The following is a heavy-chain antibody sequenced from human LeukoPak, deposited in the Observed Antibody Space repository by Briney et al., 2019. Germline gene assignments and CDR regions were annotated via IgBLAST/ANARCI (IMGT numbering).Heavy chain of an antibody. J-gene: IGHJ3*02. CDR1: GGSFSGYY. Sequence: SETLSLTCAVYGGSFSGYYWSWIRQPPGKGLEWIGEINHSGSTNYNPSLKSRVTISVDPSKTQFSLKLSSVTAADTAVYYCARGGAMVPHDAFDIWGQGTMVTVSS. CDR3: ARGGAMVPHDAFDI. D-gene: IGHD5-18*01. CDR2: INHSGST. V-gene: IGHV4-34*01.